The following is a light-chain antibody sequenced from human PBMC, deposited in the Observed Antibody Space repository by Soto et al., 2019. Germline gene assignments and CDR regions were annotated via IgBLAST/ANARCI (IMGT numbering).Light chain of an antibody. Sequence: VFTISASDVSLYPGERATLSCRASQSVSSYLAWYQQKPGQAPRLLIYDASNRATGIPARFSGSGSGTDFTLTICSLEPEDFAVYYCQQRSNWPPLTFGGGTKVDI. CDR3: QQRSNWPPLT. CDR1: QSVSSY. V-gene: IGKV3-11*01. CDR2: DAS. J-gene: IGKJ4*01.